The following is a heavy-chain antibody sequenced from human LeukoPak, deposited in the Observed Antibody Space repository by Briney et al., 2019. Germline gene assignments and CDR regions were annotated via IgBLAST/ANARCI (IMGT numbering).Heavy chain of an antibody. V-gene: IGHV3-23*01. CDR3: AKVRYCDGGSCDWCFDL. CDR1: GFTFSSYA. CDR2: ISGSGGST. D-gene: IGHD2-15*01. J-gene: IGHJ2*01. Sequence: GGSLRLSCAASGFTFSSYAMSWVRQAPGKGLEWVSAISGSGGSTYYADSVKGRFTISRDNSKNTLYLQMNSLRVEDAAVYYCAKVRYCDGGSCDWCFDLWGRGTLVTVSS.